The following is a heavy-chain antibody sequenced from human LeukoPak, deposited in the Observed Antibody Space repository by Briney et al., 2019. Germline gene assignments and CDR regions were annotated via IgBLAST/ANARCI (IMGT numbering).Heavy chain of an antibody. D-gene: IGHD6-13*01. CDR2: IIPILGIA. V-gene: IGHV1-69*04. CDR1: GGTFSSYA. Sequence: SVKVSCKASGGTFSSYAISWVRRAPGQGLEWMGRIIPILGIANYAQKFQGRVTITADKSTSTAYMELSSLRSEDTAVYYCAREVAAAGTRPWFDPWGQGTLVTVSS. J-gene: IGHJ5*02. CDR3: AREVAAAGTRPWFDP.